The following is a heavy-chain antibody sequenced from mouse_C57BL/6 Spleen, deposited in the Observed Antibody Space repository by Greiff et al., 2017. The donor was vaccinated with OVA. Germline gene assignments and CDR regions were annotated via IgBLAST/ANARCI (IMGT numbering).Heavy chain of an antibody. CDR1: GFNIKDYY. V-gene: IGHV14-1*01. Sequence: VQLKQSGAELVRPGASVKLSCTASGFNIKDYYMHWVKQRPEQGLEWIGRIDPEDGDTEYAPKFQGKATMTADTSSTTAYLQLSSLTSEDTAVYYCTTRTSQAGAMDYWGQGTSVTVSS. J-gene: IGHJ4*01. D-gene: IGHD3-2*02. CDR2: IDPEDGDT. CDR3: TTRTSQAGAMDY.